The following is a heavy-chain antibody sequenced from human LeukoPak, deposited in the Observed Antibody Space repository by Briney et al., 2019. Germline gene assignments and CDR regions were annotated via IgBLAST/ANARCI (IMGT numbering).Heavy chain of an antibody. D-gene: IGHD7-27*01. Sequence: PGGSLRLTCAASDVLFSNYGMHWVRQAPGKGLEWVTYIRFDGSNIYYAESVKGRFTISRDNSKNTLYLQMNSLRAEDTAVYYCARDPSSPPLPRTGDLGYYFDYWGQGTLVTVSS. CDR3: ARDPSSPPLPRTGDLGYYFDY. CDR2: IRFDGSNI. CDR1: DVLFSNYG. J-gene: IGHJ4*02. V-gene: IGHV3-30*02.